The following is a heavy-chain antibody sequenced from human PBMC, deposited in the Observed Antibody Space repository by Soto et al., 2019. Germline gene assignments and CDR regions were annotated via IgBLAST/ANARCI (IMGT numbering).Heavy chain of an antibody. J-gene: IGHJ6*02. CDR2: INSDGSST. V-gene: IGHV3-74*01. CDR3: ARGLDGVVYYYYGMDV. CDR1: GFTFSSYW. Sequence: GGSLRLSCAASGFTFSSYWMHWVRQAPGKGLVWVSRINSDGSSTSYADSVKGRFTISRDNAKNTLYLQMNSLRAEDTAVYYCARGLDGVVYYYYGMDVWGQGTTVTVSS. D-gene: IGHD3-3*01.